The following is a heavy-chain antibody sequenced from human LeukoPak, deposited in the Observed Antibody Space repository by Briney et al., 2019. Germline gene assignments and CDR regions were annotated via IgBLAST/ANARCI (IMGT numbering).Heavy chain of an antibody. CDR3: ARDRSDSSGPYLDY. CDR1: GFTFSSYA. Sequence: GGSLRLSCAASGFTFSSYAMHWVRQAPGKGLEWVAVISYDGSNKYYADSVKGRFTISRDNSKNTLYLQMNSLRAEDTAVYYCARDRSDSSGPYLDYWGQGTLVTVSS. D-gene: IGHD3-22*01. CDR2: ISYDGSNK. J-gene: IGHJ4*02. V-gene: IGHV3-30-3*01.